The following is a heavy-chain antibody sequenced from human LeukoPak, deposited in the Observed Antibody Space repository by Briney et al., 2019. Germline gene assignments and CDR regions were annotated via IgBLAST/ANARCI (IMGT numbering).Heavy chain of an antibody. D-gene: IGHD2-2*02. Sequence: ASVKVSCKASGYTFTSYDINWVRKATGQGLEWMGWMNPNSGNTGYAQNFQGRVTMTRDTSISTAYMELASLTSDDTAVYYCARGSSDCSSVSCYNFWGQGTLVTVSA. V-gene: IGHV1-8*01. CDR1: GYTFTSYD. J-gene: IGHJ4*02. CDR2: MNPNSGNT. CDR3: ARGSSDCSSVSCYNF.